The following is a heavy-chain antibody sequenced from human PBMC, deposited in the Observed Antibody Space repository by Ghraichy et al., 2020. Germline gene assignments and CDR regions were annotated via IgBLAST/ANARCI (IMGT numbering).Heavy chain of an antibody. Sequence: SLNISCAASGITFDDYAMHWVRQAPGKGLDWVSGISWNSGSIGYADSVKGRFTISRDNAKNSLYLQMNSLRAEDTALYYCAKGGTILGEADAFDIWGQGTMVTVSS. CDR3: AKGGTILGEADAFDI. J-gene: IGHJ3*02. CDR2: ISWNSGSI. CDR1: GITFDDYA. V-gene: IGHV3-9*01. D-gene: IGHD3-3*01.